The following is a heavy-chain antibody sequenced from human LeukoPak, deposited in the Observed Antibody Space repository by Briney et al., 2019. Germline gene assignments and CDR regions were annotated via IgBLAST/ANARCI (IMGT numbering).Heavy chain of an antibody. CDR2: ISYDGSNK. V-gene: IGHV3-30-3*01. J-gene: IGHJ5*02. Sequence: GGSLRLSCAASGFTFSSYAMHWVRQAPGKGLEWVAVISYDGSNKYYADSVKGRFTISRDNFKNTLYLQMNSLRAEDTAVYYCARGGVVVVAATPDWFDPWGQGTLVTVSS. D-gene: IGHD2-15*01. CDR3: ARGGVVVVAATPDWFDP. CDR1: GFTFSSYA.